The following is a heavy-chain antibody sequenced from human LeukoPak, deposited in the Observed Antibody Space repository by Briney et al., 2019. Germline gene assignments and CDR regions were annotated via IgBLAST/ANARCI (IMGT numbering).Heavy chain of an antibody. Sequence: GGSLRLSCAASGFTFSSYGMHWVRQAPGKGLEWVAFIRYDGSNKYYADSVKGRFTISRDNSKNTLYLQMNSLRAEDTAVYYCAKDYSFSSSSFFGRTFLDYWGQATLVTVSS. CDR3: AKDYSFSSSSFFGRTFLDY. CDR2: IRYDGSNK. V-gene: IGHV3-30*02. J-gene: IGHJ4*02. D-gene: IGHD6-6*01. CDR1: GFTFSSYG.